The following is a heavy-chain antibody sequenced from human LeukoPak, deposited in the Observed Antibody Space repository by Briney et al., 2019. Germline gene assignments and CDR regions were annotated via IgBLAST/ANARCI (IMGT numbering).Heavy chain of an antibody. CDR2: IYCGGST. CDR1: GFTVSSNY. J-gene: IGHJ3*02. V-gene: IGHV3-53*01. D-gene: IGHD3-3*01. CDR3: ARGKSEGAFDI. Sequence: GGSLRLSCAASGFTVSSNYMTWVRQAPGKGLEWVSVIYCGGSTHYADSVEGRFTISRDISKNTLYLQMNSLRAEDTAVYYCARGKSEGAFDIWGQGTMVTVSS.